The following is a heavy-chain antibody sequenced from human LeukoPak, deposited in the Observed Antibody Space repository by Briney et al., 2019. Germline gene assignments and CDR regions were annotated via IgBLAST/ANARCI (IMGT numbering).Heavy chain of an antibody. Sequence: PGGSLRLSCAASGFTFSSYSMNWVRQAPGKGLEWVSSISSSSSYIYYADSVKGRFTISRGNAKNSLYLQMNSLRAEDTAVYYCASTHRKDDYGDYHRGDYWGQGTLVTVSS. V-gene: IGHV3-21*01. J-gene: IGHJ4*02. D-gene: IGHD4-17*01. CDR3: ASTHRKDDYGDYHRGDY. CDR1: GFTFSSYS. CDR2: ISSSSSYI.